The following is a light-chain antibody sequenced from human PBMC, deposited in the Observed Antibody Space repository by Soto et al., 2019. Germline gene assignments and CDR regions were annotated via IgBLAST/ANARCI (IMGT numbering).Light chain of an antibody. CDR1: QGLEHRDGDTR. Sequence: DVVLTQSPLSLPVTLGQPASISCRSSQGLEHRDGDTRFSWYQQRPGQSPRRLIHAISNRDSGVQDRFRGSGSGTDFPLRIRWVETEDVEIYYCMQHTRWPHTFGQGTGVEIK. CDR2: AIS. V-gene: IGKV2-30*02. J-gene: IGKJ1*01. CDR3: MQHTRWPHT.